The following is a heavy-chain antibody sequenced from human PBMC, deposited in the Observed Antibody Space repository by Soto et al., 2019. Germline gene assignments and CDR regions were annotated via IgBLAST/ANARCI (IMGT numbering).Heavy chain of an antibody. Sequence: SVKVSCKASGFTFTSSAVQWVRQARGQRLEWIGWIVVGSGNTNYAQKFQERVTITRDMSTSTAYMELSSLRSEDTAVYYCARDFDAARVRVVIKDSEYCGMYGWGQGDTVPFSS. J-gene: IGHJ6*02. CDR2: IVVGSGNT. CDR3: ARDFDAARVRVVIKDSEYCGMYG. V-gene: IGHV1-58*01. CDR1: GFTFTSSA. D-gene: IGHD3-10*01.